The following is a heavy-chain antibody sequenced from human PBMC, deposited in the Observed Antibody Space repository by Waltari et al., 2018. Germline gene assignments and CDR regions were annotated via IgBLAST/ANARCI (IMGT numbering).Heavy chain of an antibody. Sequence: QMHLIQSAAAVTRTVSSVKVSYRASGYIFPFRSLHWVRQAPGQALEWMGWMTPYNGNTKYAQTFQDRVTFTRDGSLTMYLELRSLRSEDTAVYYCARSPLDSSGTTFESWGQGTKITVSS. CDR2: MTPYNGNT. CDR3: ARSPLDSSGTTFES. CDR1: GYIFPFRS. D-gene: IGHD1-1*01. V-gene: IGHV1-45*02. J-gene: IGHJ4*02.